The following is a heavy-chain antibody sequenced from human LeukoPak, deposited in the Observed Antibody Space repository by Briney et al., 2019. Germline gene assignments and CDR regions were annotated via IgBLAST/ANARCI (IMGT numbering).Heavy chain of an antibody. Sequence: GASVKVSCKASGYTFTSYYMHWVRQAPGQGLEGMGIINPSGGSTSYAQKFQGRVTMTRDTSTSTVYMELSSLRSEDTAVYYCARDRTDYYDSSGYHDYWGQGTLVTVSS. CDR2: INPSGGST. V-gene: IGHV1-46*01. D-gene: IGHD3-22*01. CDR3: ARDRTDYYDSSGYHDY. CDR1: GYTFTSYY. J-gene: IGHJ4*02.